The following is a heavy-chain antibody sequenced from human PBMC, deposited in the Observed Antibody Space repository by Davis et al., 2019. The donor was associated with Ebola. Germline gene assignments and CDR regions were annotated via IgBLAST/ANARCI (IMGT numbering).Heavy chain of an antibody. CDR1: GFTFSSYG. Sequence: GESLKISCAASGFTFSSYGMHWVRQAPGKGLEWVAVIWYDGSNKYYADSVKGRFTISRDNAKNSLYLQMNSLRAEDTAVYYCAREATGLGYWGQGTLVTVSS. CDR2: IWYDGSNK. V-gene: IGHV3-33*08. J-gene: IGHJ4*02. CDR3: AREATGLGY. D-gene: IGHD5-12*01.